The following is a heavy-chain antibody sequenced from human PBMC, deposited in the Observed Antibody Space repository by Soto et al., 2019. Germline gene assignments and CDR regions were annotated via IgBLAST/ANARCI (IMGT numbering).Heavy chain of an antibody. CDR2: IYYSGST. D-gene: IGHD2-2*01. J-gene: IGHJ5*02. Sequence: LSLTCTVSGGSISGGGYYWSWIRQHPGKGLEWIGYIYYSGSTYYNPSLKSRVTISVDTSKNQFSLKLSSVTAADTAVYYCARQPNIVVVPAAIGFDPWGQGTLVTVSS. V-gene: IGHV4-31*03. CDR3: ARQPNIVVVPAAIGFDP. CDR1: GGSISGGGYY.